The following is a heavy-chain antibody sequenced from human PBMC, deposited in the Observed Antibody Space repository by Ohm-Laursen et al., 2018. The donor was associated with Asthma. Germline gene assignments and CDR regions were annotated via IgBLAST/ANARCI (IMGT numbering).Heavy chain of an antibody. D-gene: IGHD2-21*02. CDR2: VGGDGDIT. J-gene: IGHJ5*02. CDR1: GFTFNKHH. Sequence: SLRLSCTASGFTFNKHHMTWVRQAPGKGLEWVAVVGGDGDITHYADAVKGRFTISRDNAKSTLYLLLNRLRVEDTALYYCAIGEDDIGDSGWFEHWGQGTLVTVSS. CDR3: AIGEDDIGDSGWFEH. V-gene: IGHV3-23*01.